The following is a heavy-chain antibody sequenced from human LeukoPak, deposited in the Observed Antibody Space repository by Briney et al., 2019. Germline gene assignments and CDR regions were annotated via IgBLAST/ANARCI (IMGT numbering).Heavy chain of an antibody. J-gene: IGHJ4*02. CDR3: AEDPHFLSSGWYAFDY. CDR2: IWYDGSNK. D-gene: IGHD6-19*01. V-gene: IGHV3-33*06. Sequence: GRSLRLSCAASGFTFSSYGMHWVRQAPGKGLEWVAVIWYDGSNKYYADSVKGRFTISRDNSKNTLYLQMNSLRAEDTAVYYCAEDPHFLSSGWYAFDYWGQGTLVTVSS. CDR1: GFTFSSYG.